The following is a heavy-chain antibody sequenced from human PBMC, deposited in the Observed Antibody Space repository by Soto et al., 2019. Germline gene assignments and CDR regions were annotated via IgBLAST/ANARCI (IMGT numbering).Heavy chain of an antibody. J-gene: IGHJ6*04. CDR3: ARHQATVTIPPYYYYYGMDV. D-gene: IGHD4-17*01. CDR1: GYSFTSYW. CDR2: IDPSDSYT. V-gene: IGHV5-10-1*01. Sequence: PGESLKISCKGSGYSFTSYWISWVRQMPGKGLEWMGRIDPSDSYTNYSPSFQGHVTISADKSISTAYLQWSSLKASDTAMYYCARHQATVTIPPYYYYYGMDVWGKGTTVTVAS.